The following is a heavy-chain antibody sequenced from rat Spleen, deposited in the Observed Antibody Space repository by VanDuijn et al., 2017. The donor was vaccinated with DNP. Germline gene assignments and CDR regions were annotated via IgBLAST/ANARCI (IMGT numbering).Heavy chain of an antibody. CDR1: GFTFSDYN. CDR3: TREQHFHFDS. J-gene: IGHJ2*01. CDR2: INSDGGST. Sequence: EVQLVESGGGLVQPGRSLKLSCAASGFTFSDYNMAWIRQAPGKGLEWVASINSDGGSTDYLDSGKGRFTISRDNAESSLYLQMNSLKSEDTATYYCTREQHFHFDSWGQGVMVTVSS. D-gene: IGHD1-10*01. V-gene: IGHV5-20*01.